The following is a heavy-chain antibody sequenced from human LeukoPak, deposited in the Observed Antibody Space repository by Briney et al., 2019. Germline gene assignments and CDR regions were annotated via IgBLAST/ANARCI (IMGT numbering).Heavy chain of an antibody. D-gene: IGHD6-6*01. J-gene: IGHJ4*02. Sequence: ASVKVSCKASGYTFTSYAMHWVRQAPGQRLEWMGWINAGNGNTKYSQKFQSRVTITRDTSASTAYMELSSLRSEDTAVYYCARGAARPSYFDYWGQGTLVTVSS. CDR1: GYTFTSYA. CDR3: ARGAARPSYFDY. V-gene: IGHV1-3*01. CDR2: INAGNGNT.